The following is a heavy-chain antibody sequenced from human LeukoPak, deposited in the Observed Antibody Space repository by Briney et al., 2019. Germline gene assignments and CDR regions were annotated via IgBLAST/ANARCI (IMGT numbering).Heavy chain of an antibody. J-gene: IGHJ4*02. CDR1: GFTFSSYA. V-gene: IGHV3-23*01. D-gene: IGHD3-3*01. Sequence: QPGGSLRLSCAASGFTFSSYAMSWVRQAPGKGLEWVSAISGSGGSTYYADSVKGRFTISRDNSKNTLYLQMNSLRAEDTAVYYCAKDSETYYDFWSGSKGHWGQGTLVTVSS. CDR3: AKDSETYYDFWSGSKGH. CDR2: ISGSGGST.